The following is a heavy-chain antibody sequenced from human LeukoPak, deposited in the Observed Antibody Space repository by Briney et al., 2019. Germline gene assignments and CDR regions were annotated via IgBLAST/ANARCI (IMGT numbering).Heavy chain of an antibody. CDR3: ARDRGGHSY. J-gene: IGHJ4*02. Sequence: PGGSLILSCAASGFTLSYYWMSWVRQAPGKGLEWVANIKQDGSEKNYVDSVKGRFTISRDNAKNSLYLQMNSLRAEDTAVYYCARDRGGHSYWGQGTLVTVSS. V-gene: IGHV3-7*01. CDR2: IKQDGSEK. CDR1: GFTLSYYW.